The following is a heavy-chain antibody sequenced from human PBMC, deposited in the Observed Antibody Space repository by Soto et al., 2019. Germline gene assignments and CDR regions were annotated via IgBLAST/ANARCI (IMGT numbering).Heavy chain of an antibody. Sequence: QVQLVESGGGVVQPGRSLRLSCAASGFTFSSYGMHWVRQAPGKGLEWVAVISYDGSNKYYADSVKGRFTISRDNSKNTLYLQMNSLIAEDTAVYYCAKRFGSSGTSYYWGQGTLVTVSS. J-gene: IGHJ4*02. CDR1: GFTFSSYG. D-gene: IGHD6-19*01. V-gene: IGHV3-30*18. CDR2: ISYDGSNK. CDR3: AKRFGSSGTSYY.